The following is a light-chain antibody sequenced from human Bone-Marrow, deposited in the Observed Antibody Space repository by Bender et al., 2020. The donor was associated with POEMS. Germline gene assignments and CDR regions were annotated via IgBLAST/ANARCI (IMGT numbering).Light chain of an antibody. CDR1: VVAKEY. CDR3: FFVTDNIGV. V-gene: IGLV3-27*01. J-gene: IGLJ3*02. Sequence: SYELTQPSSVSVSPGQTARITCSGDVVAKEYARWFQQRPGQAPMVVIHKDTERPSGIPERFSASSSGTTVTLTISGAQLEDEADYYCFFVTDNIGVFGGGTKLTVL. CDR2: KDT.